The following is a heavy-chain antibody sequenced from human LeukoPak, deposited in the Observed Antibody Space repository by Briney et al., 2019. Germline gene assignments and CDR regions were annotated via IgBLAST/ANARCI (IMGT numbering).Heavy chain of an antibody. V-gene: IGHV3-30*18. CDR2: ISYDGSNK. J-gene: IGHJ3*02. CDR3: AKDLLTATVPDAFDI. Sequence: GGSLRLSCAASGFTFSSYGMHWVRQAPGKGLEWVAVISYDGSNKYYADSVKGRFTISRDNSKNTLYLQMNSLRAEDTAVYYCAKDLLTATVPDAFDIWGQGTMVTVSS. D-gene: IGHD5-18*01. CDR1: GFTFSSYG.